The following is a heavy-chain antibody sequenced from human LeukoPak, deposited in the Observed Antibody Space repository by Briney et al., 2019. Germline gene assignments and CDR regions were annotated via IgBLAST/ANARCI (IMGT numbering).Heavy chain of an antibody. Sequence: EGSLRLSCAASGFIFSSYWMSWVRQAPGKGLEWVANIKQDGSEKYYVDSVKGRFTISRDNAKNSLYLQMNSLRAEDTAVYYCARNLGGSANLLFDYWGQGTLVTVSS. D-gene: IGHD1-26*01. V-gene: IGHV3-7*03. CDR1: GFIFSSYW. CDR3: ARNLGGSANLLFDY. J-gene: IGHJ4*02. CDR2: IKQDGSEK.